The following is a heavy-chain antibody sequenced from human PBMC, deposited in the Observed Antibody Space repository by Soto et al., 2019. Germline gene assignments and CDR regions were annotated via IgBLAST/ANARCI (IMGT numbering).Heavy chain of an antibody. V-gene: IGHV4-39*01. J-gene: IGHJ6*02. CDR1: GASISSSNYY. Sequence: PSETLSLTCTVSGASISSSNYYWGWIRQPPGRGLEWIGTMYYSGRTYHNPSLKSRVTTSVDTSKNQFSLKPSAVTATDTAVYYCARHGNTVTTGYYYGMDVWGQGTTVTVSS. CDR3: ARHGNTVTTGYYYGMDV. D-gene: IGHD4-17*01. CDR2: MYYSGRT.